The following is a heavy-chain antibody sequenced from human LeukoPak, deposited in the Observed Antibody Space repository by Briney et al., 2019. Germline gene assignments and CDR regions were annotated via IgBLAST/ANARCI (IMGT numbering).Heavy chain of an antibody. CDR1: GYTFTSYY. V-gene: IGHV1-46*01. Sequence: ASVKVSCKASGYTFTSYYMHWVRQAPGQGLEWMGIINPSGGSTSYAQKFQGRVTMTRDTSISTAYMELSRLRSDDTAVYYCARDSSGWYVHWFDPWGQGTLVTVSS. CDR2: INPSGGST. CDR3: ARDSSGWYVHWFDP. D-gene: IGHD6-19*01. J-gene: IGHJ5*02.